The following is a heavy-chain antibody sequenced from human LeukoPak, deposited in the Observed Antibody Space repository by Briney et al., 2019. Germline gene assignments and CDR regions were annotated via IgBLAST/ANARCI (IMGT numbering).Heavy chain of an antibody. J-gene: IGHJ4*02. CDR3: AKRTTDWLLSW. Sequence: GGSLRLSCAASGFTFSTYAMSWVRQAPGKGLEWVSAISGSGGSTYYADSVKGRFTISRDNSKNTLYLQMNSLRAEDTAVYYCAKRTTDWLLSWWGQGTLVTVSS. CDR2: ISGSGGST. CDR1: GFTFSTYA. D-gene: IGHD3-9*01. V-gene: IGHV3-23*01.